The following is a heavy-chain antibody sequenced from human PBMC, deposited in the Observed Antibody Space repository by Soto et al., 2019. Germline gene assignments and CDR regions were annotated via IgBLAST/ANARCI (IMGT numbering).Heavy chain of an antibody. CDR1: GRSISSGDYY. CDR2: IYYSGSA. D-gene: IGHD3-10*01. J-gene: IGHJ5*02. Sequence: PSETLSLTCTVSGRSISSGDYYWSWIRQPPGKGLEWIGYIYYSGSAYYNPSLKSRLTMSVDTSNNRFSLKLTFVTAADTAMYYCARVLYYGSGTSDLWGQGTLVTVSS. CDR3: ARVLYYGSGTSDL. V-gene: IGHV4-30-4*01.